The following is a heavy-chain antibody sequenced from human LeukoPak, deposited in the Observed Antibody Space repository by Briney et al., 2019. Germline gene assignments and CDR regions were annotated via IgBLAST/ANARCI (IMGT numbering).Heavy chain of an antibody. J-gene: IGHJ4*02. V-gene: IGHV4-4*07. CDR3: ARSYYYDSSGYTDDY. Sequence: SETLSLTCTVSGGSISSYYWSWIRQPAGKGLEWIGRIYTSGSTNYNPSLKSRVTMSVDTSKNHFSLKLSSVTAADTAVYYCARSYYYDSSGYTDDYWGQGTLVTVSS. D-gene: IGHD3-22*01. CDR1: GGSISSYY. CDR2: IYTSGST.